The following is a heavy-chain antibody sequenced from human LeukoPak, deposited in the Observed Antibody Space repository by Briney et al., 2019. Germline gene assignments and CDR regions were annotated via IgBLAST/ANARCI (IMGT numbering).Heavy chain of an antibody. J-gene: IGHJ4*02. CDR1: GYSFTSYW. D-gene: IGHD1-26*01. CDR3: ARLTASGTYWGYFDY. CDR2: IYPGDSDT. V-gene: IGHV5-51*01. Sequence: GESLKISCKGSGYSFTSYWIGWVRQMPGEGLEWMGIIYPGDSDTRYNPSFQGQVTISADKSISTAYLQWSSLKASDTAMYYCARLTASGTYWGYFDYWGQGTLVTVSS.